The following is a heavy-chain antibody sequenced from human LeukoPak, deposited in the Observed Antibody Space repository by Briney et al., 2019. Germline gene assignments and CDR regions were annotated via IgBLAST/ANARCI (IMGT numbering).Heavy chain of an antibody. CDR2: IYAGDSDTIT. V-gene: IGHV5-51*01. D-gene: IGHD2-15*01. CDR3: AKSAPRGYGAFDI. J-gene: IGHJ3*02. Sequence: GESLKISLKGSGYSFTSYWIGWVRQVPGKGPGLMGIIYAGDSDTITRDSPAFPGQLTKSADKAISTASLQWPSLQGSDPAIFFCAKSAPRGYGAFDIWGQGTMVTVSS. CDR1: GYSFTSYW.